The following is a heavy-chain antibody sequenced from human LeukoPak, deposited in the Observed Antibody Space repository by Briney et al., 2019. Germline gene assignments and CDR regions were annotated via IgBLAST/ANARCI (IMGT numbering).Heavy chain of an antibody. V-gene: IGHV5-10-1*01. J-gene: IGHJ4*02. CDR1: GYSLTSYW. D-gene: IGHD1-1*01. CDR2: IDPSDSYT. CDR3: ARYTTGAFDY. Sequence: ESLRISCKGSGYSLTSYWIIWVRQMPGKGLEWMGRIDPSDSYTNYSPSSQGHVTISADKSISTAYLQWSSLKASDTAMYYCARYTTGAFDYWGQGTLVTVSS.